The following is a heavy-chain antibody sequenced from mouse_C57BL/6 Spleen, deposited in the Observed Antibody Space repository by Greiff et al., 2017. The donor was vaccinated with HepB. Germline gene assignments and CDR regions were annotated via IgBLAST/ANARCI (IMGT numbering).Heavy chain of an antibody. CDR1: GFTFSSYA. J-gene: IGHJ4*01. D-gene: IGHD1-1*01. Sequence: DVMLVESGEGLVKPGGSLKLSCAASGFTFSSYAMSWVRQTPEKRLEWVAYISSGGDYIYYADTVKGRFTISRDNARNTLYLQMSSLKSEDTAMYYCTRDDPSYYYGSSYYAMDYWGQGTSVTVSS. V-gene: IGHV5-9-1*02. CDR3: TRDDPSYYYGSSYYAMDY. CDR2: ISSGGDYI.